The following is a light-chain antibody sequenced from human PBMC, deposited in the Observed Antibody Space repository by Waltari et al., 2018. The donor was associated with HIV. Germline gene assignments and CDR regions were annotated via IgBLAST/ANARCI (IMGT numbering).Light chain of an antibody. CDR2: RNN. J-gene: IGLJ2*01. V-gene: IGLV1-47*01. CDR1: TSTIARNS. Sequence: SVLTQPPSASGTPGHSVTISCSGSTSTIARNSLSWYQHLPGPAPKLLIHRNNQRPSGVPDRFSGSTSGTSASLAISGLRSEDEAEYYCVVWDDTLRGVIFGGGTKVAVL. CDR3: VVWDDTLRGVI.